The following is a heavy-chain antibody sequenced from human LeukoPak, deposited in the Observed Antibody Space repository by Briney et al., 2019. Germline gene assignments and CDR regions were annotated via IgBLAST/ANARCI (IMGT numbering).Heavy chain of an antibody. V-gene: IGHV4-59*01. CDR2: IYYSGST. CDR3: ARDNCSSSSCYPARHFDY. J-gene: IGHJ4*02. CDR1: GGSISSYY. Sequence: SETLSLTCTVSGGSISSYYWSWIRQPPGKGLEWIGYIYYSGSTNYNPSLKSRVTISVDTSKNQFSLKLSSVTAADTAVYYCARDNCSSSSCYPARHFDYWGQGTLVTVSS. D-gene: IGHD2-2*01.